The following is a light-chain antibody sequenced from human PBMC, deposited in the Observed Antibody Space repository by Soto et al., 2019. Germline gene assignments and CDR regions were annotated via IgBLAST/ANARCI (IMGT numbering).Light chain of an antibody. CDR2: GAS. J-gene: IGKJ1*01. Sequence: ENVLTQSPGTLSLSPGERATLSCRASQSVIINYLAWYQQKPGQAPRLLINGASSRATGIPDRFSGGGSGTDFTLTIRRLEPEEFAVYYCQQYGSSGTCGQGTKLDIK. V-gene: IGKV3-20*01. CDR3: QQYGSSGT. CDR1: QSVIINY.